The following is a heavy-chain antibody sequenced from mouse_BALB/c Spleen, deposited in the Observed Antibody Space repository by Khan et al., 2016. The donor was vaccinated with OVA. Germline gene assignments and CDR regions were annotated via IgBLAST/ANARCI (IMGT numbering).Heavy chain of an antibody. Sequence: QVQLKESGAELARPGASVKMSCKASGYIFTSYMMHWVKQRPGQGLEWIRDINPSSDYNNYNQKFKDKATLTADKSSSTAYMQLSSLTSEDSAVYYCARGGYGSFGYWGQGTLVTVSA. CDR2: INPSSDYN. D-gene: IGHD1-1*01. V-gene: IGHV1-4*01. J-gene: IGHJ3*01. CDR1: GYIFTSYM. CDR3: ARGGYGSFGY.